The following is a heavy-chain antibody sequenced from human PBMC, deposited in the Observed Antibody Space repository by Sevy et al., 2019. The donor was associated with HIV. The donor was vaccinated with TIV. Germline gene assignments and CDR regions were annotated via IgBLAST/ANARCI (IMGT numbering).Heavy chain of an antibody. V-gene: IGHV1-2*02. CDR1: GYTFTGYY. J-gene: IGHJ3*02. CDR2: INPNIGDT. CDR3: ATTTRGYSYGSFPDTFDI. Sequence: ASVKVSCKASGYTFTGYYIHWVRQAPGQGLEWMGWINPNIGDTNYEQNFQGRVTMTRDTSINTAYMDLRRLKSDDTAVYYCATTTRGYSYGSFPDTFDIWGQGTMVTVSS. D-gene: IGHD5-18*01.